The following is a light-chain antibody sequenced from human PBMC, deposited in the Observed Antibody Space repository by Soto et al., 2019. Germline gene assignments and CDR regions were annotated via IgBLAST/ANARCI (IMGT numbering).Light chain of an antibody. V-gene: IGKV3-11*01. CDR2: QTS. CDR3: HQRQSWPRT. Sequence: DIVLTQSPATLSSFPGDRVTLSCRASQYINTRLAWYQHRPGQAPRLIIYQTSIRAAGIPARFSASGSGTDFTLTISDVQPEDFALYYCHQRQSWPRTFGQGTKVDIK. J-gene: IGKJ1*01. CDR1: QYINTR.